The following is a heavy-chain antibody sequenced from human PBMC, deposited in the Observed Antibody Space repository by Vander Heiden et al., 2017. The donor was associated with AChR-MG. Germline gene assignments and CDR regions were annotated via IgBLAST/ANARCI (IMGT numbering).Heavy chain of an antibody. V-gene: IGHV3-30*02. CDR3: ARRPWGIVATIHRGPPFDY. CDR2: IRYDGSNK. Sequence: QVQLVESGGGVVQPGGSLRLSCAASGFTFSSYGTHWVRQAPGKGLGWVAFIRYDGSNKYYADSVKGRFTISRDNSKNTLYLQMNSLRAEDTAVYYCARRPWGIVATIHRGPPFDYWGQGTLVTVSS. CDR1: GFTFSSYG. D-gene: IGHD5-12*01. J-gene: IGHJ4*02.